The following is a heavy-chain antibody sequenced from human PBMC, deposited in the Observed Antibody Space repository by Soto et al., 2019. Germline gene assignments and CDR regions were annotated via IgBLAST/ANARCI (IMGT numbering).Heavy chain of an antibody. CDR1: GFTFSNYA. D-gene: IGHD3-16*01. CDR3: AKYGGHNAAYFDL. CDR2: ISGGGDT. Sequence: EVQLLESGGGLVQPGGSLRLSCAASGFTFSNYAMSWVRQAPGKGLEWVSAISGGGDTFYADSVKGRFTISRDNSKNTLYLQMNSLRAEDTAVYYCAKYGGHNAAYFDLWGRGTLVTVSS. J-gene: IGHJ2*01. V-gene: IGHV3-23*01.